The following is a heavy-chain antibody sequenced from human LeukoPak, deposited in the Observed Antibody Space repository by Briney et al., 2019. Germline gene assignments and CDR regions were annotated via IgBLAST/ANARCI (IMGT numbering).Heavy chain of an antibody. J-gene: IGHJ4*02. CDR1: GFTFSSYA. CDR2: ISGSGGST. V-gene: IGHV3-23*01. D-gene: IGHD3-3*01. Sequence: GGSLRLSCAASGFTFSSYAMSWVRQAPGKGLEWVSAISGSGGSTYYADSVKGRFTISRDNSKNTLYLQMNSLRAEDTAVYYSAKSLRITIFGVVALFDYWGQGTLVTVSS. CDR3: AKSLRITIFGVVALFDY.